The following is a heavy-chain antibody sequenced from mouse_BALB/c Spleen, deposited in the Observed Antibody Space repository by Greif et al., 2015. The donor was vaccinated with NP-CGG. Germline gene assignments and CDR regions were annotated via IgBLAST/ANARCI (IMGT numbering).Heavy chain of an antibody. D-gene: IGHD1-1*01. V-gene: IGHV14-4*02. Sequence: EVKLQESGAELVRSGASVKLSCTASGFNIKDYYMHWVKQRPEQGLEWIGWIDPENGDTEYAPKFQGKATMTADTSSNTAYLQLSSLTSEDTAVYYCKAGITTVVADYWGQGTTLTVSS. CDR3: KAGITTVVADY. J-gene: IGHJ2*01. CDR2: IDPENGDT. CDR1: GFNIKDYY.